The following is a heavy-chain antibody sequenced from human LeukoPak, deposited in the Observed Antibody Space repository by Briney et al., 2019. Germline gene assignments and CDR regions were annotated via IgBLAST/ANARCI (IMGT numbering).Heavy chain of an antibody. J-gene: IGHJ4*02. CDR1: GGSLIGYY. CDR3: ARHERASMDASVPH. CDR2: IYHSGST. D-gene: IGHD3/OR15-3a*01. V-gene: IGHV4-59*08. Sequence: PSETLSLTCTLSGGSLIGYYWSWLRQPPGKGLEWIGCIYHSGSTNCNPSLKSRVTISLDTSKNQFSLKLSSVTAADTPVYYCARHERASMDASVPHWGQGTLVTVST.